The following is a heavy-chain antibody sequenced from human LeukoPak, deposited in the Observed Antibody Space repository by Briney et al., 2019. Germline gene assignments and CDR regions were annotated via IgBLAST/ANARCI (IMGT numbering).Heavy chain of an antibody. Sequence: SETLSLTCTVSGGSISSYYWSWIRQPPGQGLEWIGNIYHSGSTNYNPSLKSRVTLSADKSKDQFSLNLISVTAADTAVYYCARYNWNFGLDPWGQGTLVTVSS. CDR2: IYHSGST. V-gene: IGHV4-59*01. D-gene: IGHD1-7*01. CDR3: ARYNWNFGLDP. CDR1: GGSISSYY. J-gene: IGHJ5*02.